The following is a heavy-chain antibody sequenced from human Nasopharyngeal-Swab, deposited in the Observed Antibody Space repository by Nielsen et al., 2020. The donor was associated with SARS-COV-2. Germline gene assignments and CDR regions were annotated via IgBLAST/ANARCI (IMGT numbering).Heavy chain of an antibody. D-gene: IGHD3-3*01. CDR3: ARDGLDYDFWSAYFMDV. J-gene: IGHJ6*02. V-gene: IGHV3-30*02. Sequence: GGSLRLSCAASGFTFTSHGMYWVRQAPGEGLDWVAFIRNDGSNKNYADSVKGRFTISRDNAKNSLYLQMNSLRVEDTAVYYCARDGLDYDFWSAYFMDVWGQGTTVTVSS. CDR1: GFTFTSHG. CDR2: IRNDGSNK.